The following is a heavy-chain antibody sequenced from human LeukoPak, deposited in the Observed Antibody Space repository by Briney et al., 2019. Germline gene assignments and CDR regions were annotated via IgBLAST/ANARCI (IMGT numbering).Heavy chain of an antibody. J-gene: IGHJ4*02. CDR3: ATTRHLYSSGQD. CDR2: TYSGGTT. CDR1: GFTVSSNY. D-gene: IGHD6-19*01. V-gene: IGHV3-66*01. Sequence: PGGSLRLSCAASGFTVSSNYMTWVRQAPGKGLEWVSVTYSGGTTDYADSVKGRFTISRDNSKNTLYLQLNSLRADDTAVYYCATTRHLYSSGQDWGQGTLVTVSS.